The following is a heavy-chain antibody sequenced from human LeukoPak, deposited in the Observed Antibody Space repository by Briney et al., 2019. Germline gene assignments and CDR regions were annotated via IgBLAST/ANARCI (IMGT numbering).Heavy chain of an antibody. D-gene: IGHD2-15*01. CDR3: VASIVSPSNY. CDR1: GFTFSDYY. J-gene: IGHJ4*02. V-gene: IGHV3-72*01. CDR2: TKNRANSYTT. Sequence: GGSLRLSCAASGFTFSDYYMSWIRQAPGKGLEWVGRTKNRANSYTTEYAASVNGRFTISRDDSENSLRLQMNSLKTEDTAIYYCVASIVSPSNYWGQGTLVTVSS.